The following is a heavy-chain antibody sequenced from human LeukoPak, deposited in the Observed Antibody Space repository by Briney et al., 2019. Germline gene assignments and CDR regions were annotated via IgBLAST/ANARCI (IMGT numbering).Heavy chain of an antibody. Sequence: GGSLRLSCAASGFTVSSNSMSWVRQAPGKGLEWVSVINSGGGTYYTDYVKGRFTISRDNSKNTLYLQMNSLRAEDTAVYFCAKGSAAGRPYSFDYWGQGTLVTVSS. CDR2: INSGGGT. CDR1: GFTVSSNS. J-gene: IGHJ4*02. D-gene: IGHD6-25*01. CDR3: AKGSAAGRPYSFDY. V-gene: IGHV3-53*01.